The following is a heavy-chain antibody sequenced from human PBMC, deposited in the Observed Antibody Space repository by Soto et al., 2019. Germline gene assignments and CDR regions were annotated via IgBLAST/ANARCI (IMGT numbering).Heavy chain of an antibody. CDR2: NIPIFGTA. V-gene: IGHV1-69*13. Sequence: SEKVSCKASGGTFISYAISWVRQAPGQGLEWMGGNIPIFGTANYAQKFQGRVTITAYESTSTAYMELSSLRSEDTAVYYCARTPYSSSSYFDYWGQGTLVTVSS. D-gene: IGHD6-6*01. CDR3: ARTPYSSSSYFDY. J-gene: IGHJ4*02. CDR1: GGTFISYA.